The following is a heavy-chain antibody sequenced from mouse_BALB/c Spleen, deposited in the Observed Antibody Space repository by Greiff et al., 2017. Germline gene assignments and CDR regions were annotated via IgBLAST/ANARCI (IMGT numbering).Heavy chain of an antibody. J-gene: IGHJ3*01. V-gene: IGHV2-9*02. Sequence: VQGVESGPGLVAPSQSLSITCTVSGFSLTSYGVHWVRQPPGKGLEWLGVIWAGGSTNYNSALMSRLSISKDNSKSQVFLKMNSLQTDDTAMYYCARDRYYGNYEFAYWGQGTLVTVSA. CDR1: GFSLTSYG. CDR3: ARDRYYGNYEFAY. CDR2: IWAGGST. D-gene: IGHD2-1*01.